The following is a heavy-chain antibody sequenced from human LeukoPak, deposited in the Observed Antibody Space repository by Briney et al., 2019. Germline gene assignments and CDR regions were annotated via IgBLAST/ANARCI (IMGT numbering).Heavy chain of an antibody. D-gene: IGHD1-20*01. CDR1: GFTFSSYG. CDR2: IHYDGSNK. Sequence: PGGSLRLSCVASGFTFSSYGIHWVRQAPGKGLEWVAFIHYDGSNKYYADSVKGRFTISRDNSKNTLYLQMNSQRAEDTAVYYCAKVTGRNGVDYWGQGTLVTVSS. V-gene: IGHV3-30*02. CDR3: AKVTGRNGVDY. J-gene: IGHJ4*02.